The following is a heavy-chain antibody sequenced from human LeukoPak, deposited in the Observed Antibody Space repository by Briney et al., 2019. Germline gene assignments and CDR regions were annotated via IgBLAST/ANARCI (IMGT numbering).Heavy chain of an antibody. CDR2: ISGSGGST. D-gene: IGHD3-9*01. J-gene: IGHJ4*02. Sequence: GGSLRLSCAASGFTFSSYAMSWVRQAPGKGLEWVSAISGSGGSTYYADSVKGRFTISRDNSKNTLYLQMNSLRAKDTAVYYCAKEGIARNYDILTGYYYFDYWGQGTLVTVSA. CDR1: GFTFSSYA. CDR3: AKEGIARNYDILTGYYYFDY. V-gene: IGHV3-23*01.